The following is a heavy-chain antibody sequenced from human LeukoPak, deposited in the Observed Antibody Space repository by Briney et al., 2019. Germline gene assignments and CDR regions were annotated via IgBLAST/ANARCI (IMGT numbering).Heavy chain of an antibody. D-gene: IGHD5-18*01. CDR3: ARGEGAGYSYGLDY. CDR2: TYYSGGT. V-gene: IGHV4-59*01. J-gene: IGHJ4*02. Sequence: PSETLSLTCTVSGGSISSYYWSWIRQPPGKGLEWIGYTYYSGGTNYNPSLKSRVTISVDTSKNQFSLKLSSVTAADTAVYYCARGEGAGYSYGLDYWGQGTLVTVSS. CDR1: GGSISSYY.